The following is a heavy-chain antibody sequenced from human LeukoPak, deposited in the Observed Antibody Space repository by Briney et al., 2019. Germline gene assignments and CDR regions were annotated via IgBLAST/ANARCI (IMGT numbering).Heavy chain of an antibody. CDR3: AREDYDFWSGYPHNWFDP. D-gene: IGHD3-3*01. CDR2: IYTSGST. V-gene: IGHV4-4*07. Sequence: NPSETLSLTCTVSGGSISSYYWSWIRQPAGEGLEWIGRIYTSGSTNYNPSLKSRVTMSVDTSKNQFSLKLSSVTAADTAVYYCAREDYDFWSGYPHNWFDPWGQGTLVTVSS. J-gene: IGHJ5*02. CDR1: GGSISSYY.